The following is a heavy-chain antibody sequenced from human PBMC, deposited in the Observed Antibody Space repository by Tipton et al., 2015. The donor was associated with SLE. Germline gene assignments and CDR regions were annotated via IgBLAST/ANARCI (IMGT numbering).Heavy chain of an antibody. V-gene: IGHV3-21*01. CDR1: GFTFSSYS. D-gene: IGHD4-11*01. CDR2: ISSSSSYI. Sequence: SLRLSCAASGFTFSSYSMNWVRQAPGKGLEWVSSISSSSSYIYYADSVKGRFTISRDNANNSLYLRMNSLRAEDTAVYYCATLRRTTPDYWGQRTLVTVSS. CDR3: ATLRRTTPDY. J-gene: IGHJ4*02.